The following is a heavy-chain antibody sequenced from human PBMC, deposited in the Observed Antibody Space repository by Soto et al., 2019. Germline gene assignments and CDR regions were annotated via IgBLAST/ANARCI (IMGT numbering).Heavy chain of an antibody. J-gene: IGHJ5*02. V-gene: IGHV4-34*01. CDR3: ARGGFTSLIAVRRSNWFDP. CDR1: GGSFSGYY. CDR2: INHSGST. D-gene: IGHD3-16*01. Sequence: QVQLQQWGAGLLKPSETLSLTCAVYGGSFSGYYWSWIRQPPGKRLEWIGEINHSGSTNYNPSLKSRVTISVDTSKNQFSLKLSSVTAADTAVYYCARGGFTSLIAVRRSNWFDPWGQGTLVTVSS.